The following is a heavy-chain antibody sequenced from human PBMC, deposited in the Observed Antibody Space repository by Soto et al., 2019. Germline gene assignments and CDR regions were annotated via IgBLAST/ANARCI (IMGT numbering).Heavy chain of an antibody. CDR2: IGSSGTPT. CDR1: GFTFSTYA. CDR3: TRHQWFGEPYYYYGMDV. Sequence: HPGGSLRLSCAASGFTFSTYAMSWVRQAPGKGLEWVSAIGSSGTPTYYADSVKGRFTISRDDSKNTAYLQMNSLKTEDTAVYYCTRHQWFGEPYYYYGMDVWGQGTTVTVSS. D-gene: IGHD3-10*01. V-gene: IGHV3-23*01. J-gene: IGHJ6*02.